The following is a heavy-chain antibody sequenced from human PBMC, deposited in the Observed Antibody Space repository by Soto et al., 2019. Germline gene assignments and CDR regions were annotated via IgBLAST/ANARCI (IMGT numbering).Heavy chain of an antibody. CDR2: ISASGSTT. CDR3: AKDRKSGSGWYWDY. CDR1: GFTFSSYA. V-gene: IGHV3-23*01. J-gene: IGHJ4*02. Sequence: GGSLRLSCAASGFTFSSYAMHWVRQAPGKGLEWVSAISASGSTTYYADSVRGRFTISRDNSKNTLYLQMNSLRAEDTVVYYCAKDRKSGSGWYWDYWGQGTLVTVSS. D-gene: IGHD6-19*01.